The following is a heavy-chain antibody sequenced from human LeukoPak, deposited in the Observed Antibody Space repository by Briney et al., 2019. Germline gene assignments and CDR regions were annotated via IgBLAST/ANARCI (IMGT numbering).Heavy chain of an antibody. D-gene: IGHD1-26*01. Sequence: GGSLRLSCAASGFTFSTYAMTWVRQPPGKGLEWVSTVSGSGGSTTYADSVKGRFTISRDNSKNTLYLQMNSLRAEDTAVYYCAKGVIVGDTNYYYGMDVWGQGTTVTVSS. CDR2: VSGSGGST. CDR3: AKGVIVGDTNYYYGMDV. V-gene: IGHV3-23*01. CDR1: GFTFSTYA. J-gene: IGHJ6*02.